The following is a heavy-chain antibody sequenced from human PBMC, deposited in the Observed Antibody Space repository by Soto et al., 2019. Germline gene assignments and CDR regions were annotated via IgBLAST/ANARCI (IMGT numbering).Heavy chain of an antibody. Sequence: QVQLVQSGAEVKKPGASVKVSCKASGYTFTSYDINWVRQATGQGLEYLGWMNPNSGNTAYVQKFQGRVTMHWDTSITTAYMELSSLRSEDTAVYFCARGIKYGAYSRWFDPWGQGTLVTGSS. CDR3: ARGIKYGAYSRWFDP. CDR2: MNPNSGNT. V-gene: IGHV1-8*01. CDR1: GYTFTSYD. D-gene: IGHD4-17*01. J-gene: IGHJ5*02.